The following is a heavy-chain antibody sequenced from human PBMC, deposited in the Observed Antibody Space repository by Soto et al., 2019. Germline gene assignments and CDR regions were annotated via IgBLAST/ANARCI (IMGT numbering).Heavy chain of an antibody. Sequence: QITLKESGPTLLKPTQTLTLTCTFSGFSLSSRGVAVGWIRQPPGKALDWLALIFWDDDKRYSPSLKSRLTSTNDTSKNQVVLTMSNMDPVDTATYYCAQGLTEHGGGSDAFDIWGQGTMVTVSS. CDR3: AQGLTEHGGGSDAFDI. V-gene: IGHV2-5*02. CDR1: GFSLSSRGVA. D-gene: IGHD6-19*01. CDR2: IFWDDDK. J-gene: IGHJ3*02.